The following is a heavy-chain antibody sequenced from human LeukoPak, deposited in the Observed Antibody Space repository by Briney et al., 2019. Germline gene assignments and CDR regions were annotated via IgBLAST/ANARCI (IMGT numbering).Heavy chain of an antibody. CDR2: IWNDGSNK. Sequence: GGSLRLSCAASGFTLSTYGMYWVRQAPGKGLEWVAVIWNDGSNKHYADSVKGRFTISRDNSKNTLDLQMNSLRAEDTAVYYCATTIAVVSWGQGTLVTVSS. D-gene: IGHD6-19*01. V-gene: IGHV3-33*01. J-gene: IGHJ5*02. CDR3: ATTIAVVS. CDR1: GFTLSTYG.